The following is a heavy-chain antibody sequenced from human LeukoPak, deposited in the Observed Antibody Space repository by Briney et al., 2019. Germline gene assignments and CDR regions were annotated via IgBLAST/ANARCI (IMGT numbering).Heavy chain of an antibody. Sequence: ASVKVSCKAPGYTFTSYGISWVRQAPGQGLEWMGWISAYNGNTNYAQKLQGRVTMTTDTSTSTAYMELRSLRSDDTAVYYCARDRVVGATGDFGYWGQGTLVTVSS. V-gene: IGHV1-18*01. CDR2: ISAYNGNT. CDR3: ARDRVVGATGDFGY. J-gene: IGHJ4*02. D-gene: IGHD1-26*01. CDR1: GYTFTSYG.